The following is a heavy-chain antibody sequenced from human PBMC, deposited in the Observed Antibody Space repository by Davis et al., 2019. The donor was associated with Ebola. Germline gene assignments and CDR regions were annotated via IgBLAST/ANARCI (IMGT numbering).Heavy chain of an antibody. CDR1: GYSFSSYW. D-gene: IGHD5-24*01. V-gene: IGHV5-51*01. CDR2: IYPGDSDT. J-gene: IGHJ6*02. Sequence: GESLKISCKGSGYSFSSYWIGWVRQMPGKGLEWMGIIYPGDSDTRYSPSFQGQVTISVDKSISTAYLQWSSLKASDTAMYSCSRRRDGNTWYNYYGVDVWGQGTTVTVSS. CDR3: SRRRDGNTWYNYYGVDV.